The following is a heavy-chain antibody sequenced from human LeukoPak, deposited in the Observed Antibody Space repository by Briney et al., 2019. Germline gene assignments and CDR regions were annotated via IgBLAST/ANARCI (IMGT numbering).Heavy chain of an antibody. J-gene: IGHJ4*02. V-gene: IGHV4-39*01. Sequence: SETLSLTCTVSGGSISSSSYYWGWIRQPPGKGLEWIGSIYYSGSTYYNPSLKSRVTISVDTSKNQFSLKLSSVTAADTAVYYCARVSGDYSFDYWGQGTLVTVSS. D-gene: IGHD4-17*01. CDR2: IYYSGST. CDR3: ARVSGDYSFDY. CDR1: GGSISSSSYY.